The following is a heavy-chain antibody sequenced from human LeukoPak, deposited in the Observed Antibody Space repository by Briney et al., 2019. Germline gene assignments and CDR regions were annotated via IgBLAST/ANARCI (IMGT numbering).Heavy chain of an antibody. D-gene: IGHD1-26*01. CDR3: ARATRSGAMDV. CDR2: INHSGST. V-gene: IGHV4-34*01. Sequence: PSETLSLTCAVYGGSFSGYYWSWIRQPPGKGLEWIGEINHSGSTNYNPSLKSRVTISVDTSKNQFSLKLSSVTAADTAVYYRARATRSGAMDVWGQGTTVTVSS. J-gene: IGHJ6*02. CDR1: GGSFSGYY.